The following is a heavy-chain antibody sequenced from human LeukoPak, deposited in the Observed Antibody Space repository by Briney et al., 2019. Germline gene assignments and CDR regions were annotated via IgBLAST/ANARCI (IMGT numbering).Heavy chain of an antibody. CDR1: GFTFSSYA. Sequence: GGSLRLSCAASGFTFSSYAISWVRQAPGKGLEWVSAISDSGGYTYYADSVKGRFTISRDNSKNTLYLQMNSLRAEDTAVYYCAKNWGATIYYAFDIWGQGTMVTVSS. V-gene: IGHV3-23*01. J-gene: IGHJ3*02. CDR3: AKNWGATIYYAFDI. CDR2: ISDSGGYT. D-gene: IGHD5-12*01.